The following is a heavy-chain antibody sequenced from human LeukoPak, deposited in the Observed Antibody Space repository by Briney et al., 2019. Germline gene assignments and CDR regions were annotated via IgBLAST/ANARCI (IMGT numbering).Heavy chain of an antibody. CDR2: IYPGDSDT. V-gene: IGHV5-51*01. CDR3: ARRGEYRPYAFDI. Sequence: GESLKISCKTAGYTFTSHWIGWVRQMPGKGLEWMGIIYPGDSDTRYSPSFQGQVTISADKSISTAYLQWSSLKASDTAMYYCARRGEYRPYAFDIWGQGTMVTVSS. CDR1: GYTFTSHW. D-gene: IGHD3-16*01. J-gene: IGHJ3*02.